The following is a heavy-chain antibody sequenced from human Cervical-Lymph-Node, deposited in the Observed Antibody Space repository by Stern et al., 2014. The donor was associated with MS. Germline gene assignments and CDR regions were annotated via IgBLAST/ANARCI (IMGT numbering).Heavy chain of an antibody. Sequence: QVQLVESGPGLVKPSQTLSLTCTVSGGSIRSDDYYWTWIRQPPGKGLEWIGYIYHSGNTYYNPSLRSRVTISVDTSKNQFSLKLSSVTAADTAVYYCARTDILLIDHWGQGTLVTVSS. J-gene: IGHJ5*02. V-gene: IGHV4-30-4*01. CDR2: IYHSGNT. D-gene: IGHD3-10*01. CDR1: GGSIRSDDYY. CDR3: ARTDILLIDH.